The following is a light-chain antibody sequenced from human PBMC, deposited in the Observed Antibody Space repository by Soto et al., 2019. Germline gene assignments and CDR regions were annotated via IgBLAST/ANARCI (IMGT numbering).Light chain of an antibody. CDR3: CAHAGSKNYYL. V-gene: IGLV2-8*01. CDR2: EVT. Sequence: QSVLTQPPSASGSPGQSVTISCTGSSSDIGGYDFVSWYQQNPGKVPKLLIYEVTKRPSGVPDRISGSKSGNTASLTVSGLQADDEAYYYCCAHAGSKNYYLFGPGTKLTV. J-gene: IGLJ1*01. CDR1: SSDIGGYDF.